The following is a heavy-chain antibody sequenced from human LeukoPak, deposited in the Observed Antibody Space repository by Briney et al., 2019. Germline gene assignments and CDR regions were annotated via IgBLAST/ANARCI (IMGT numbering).Heavy chain of an antibody. J-gene: IGHJ6*03. D-gene: IGHD6-6*01. CDR1: GGSISSGGYY. V-gene: IGHV4-31*03. CDR3: ARDKGKSIAALTRYYYYYMDV. CDR2: IYYSGST. Sequence: SQTLSLTCTVSGGSISSGGYYWSWIRQHPGKGLEWIGYIYYSGSTYYNPSLKSRVTMSVDTSKNQFSLKLSSVTAADTAVYYCARDKGKSIAALTRYYYYYMDVWGKGTTVTVSS.